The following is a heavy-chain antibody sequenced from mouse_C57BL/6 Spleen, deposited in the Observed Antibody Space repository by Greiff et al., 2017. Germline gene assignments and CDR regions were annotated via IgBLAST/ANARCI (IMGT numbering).Heavy chain of an antibody. CDR2: IDPSDSYT. Sequence: QVQLKQPGAELVKPGASVKLSCKASGYTFTSYWMQWVKQRPGQGLEWIGEIDPSDSYTNYHQKFKGKATLTVDTSSSTAYMQLSSLTSEDAAVYYCARYKWSYAMDYWGQGTSVTVSS. CDR3: ARYKWSYAMDY. J-gene: IGHJ4*01. V-gene: IGHV1-50*01. D-gene: IGHD1-3*01. CDR1: GYTFTSYW.